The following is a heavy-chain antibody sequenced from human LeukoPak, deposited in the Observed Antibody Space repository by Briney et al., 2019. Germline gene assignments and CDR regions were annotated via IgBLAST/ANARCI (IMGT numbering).Heavy chain of an antibody. CDR1: GGSISSYY. J-gene: IGHJ4*02. CDR3: ARAKWESYYFDY. Sequence: SETLSLTCTVSGGSISSYYWSWIRQPPGKGLEWIGYIYYGGSTNYNPSLKSRVTISVDTSKNQFSLKLSSVTAADTAVYYCARAKWESYYFDYWGQGTLVTVSS. CDR2: IYYGGST. V-gene: IGHV4-59*08. D-gene: IGHD1-26*01.